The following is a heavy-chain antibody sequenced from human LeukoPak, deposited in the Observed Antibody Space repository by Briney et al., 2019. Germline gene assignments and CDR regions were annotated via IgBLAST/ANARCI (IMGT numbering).Heavy chain of an antibody. CDR3: AKDLGLFGELLDHGYYGMDV. CDR2: ISYDGSNK. CDR1: GFTFSSYG. D-gene: IGHD3-10*02. J-gene: IGHJ6*02. Sequence: GGSLRLSCAASGFTFSSYGMHWVRQAPGKGLEWVAVISYDGSNKYYADSVKGRFTISRDNSKNTLYLQMNSLRAEDTAVYYCAKDLGLFGELLDHGYYGMDVWGQGTTVTVSS. V-gene: IGHV3-30*18.